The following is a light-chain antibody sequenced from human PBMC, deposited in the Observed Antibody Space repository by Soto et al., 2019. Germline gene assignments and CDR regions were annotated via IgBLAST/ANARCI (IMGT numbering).Light chain of an antibody. V-gene: IGKV3-20*01. CDR2: GAS. CDR3: QEYGNSRT. J-gene: IGKJ1*01. Sequence: EVVLTQSPGTLSLSPGERATLSCRASQSVSRTYLAWYQQKPGQAPRLLIYGASSRATGIPDRFSGSGPGTDFTLTISRLEPDDFAVYYCQEYGNSRTFGQGTKVEIK. CDR1: QSVSRTY.